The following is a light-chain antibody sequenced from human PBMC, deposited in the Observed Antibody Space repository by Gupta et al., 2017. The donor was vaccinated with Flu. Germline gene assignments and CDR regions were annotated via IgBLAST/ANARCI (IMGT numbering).Light chain of an antibody. J-gene: IGLJ3*02. CDR3: QSYDTSLSGWV. CDR2: GSS. Sequence: QSVLTQPPSVSGAPGPRVTISCTWIGSNIGAGYDVHWYQRLPGRAPKVLIDGSSNRPSGVPDRFFGSKSGISASLAITGLQAEDEADYYCQSYDTSLSGWVFGGGTKVTAL. CDR1: GSNIGAGYD. V-gene: IGLV1-40*01.